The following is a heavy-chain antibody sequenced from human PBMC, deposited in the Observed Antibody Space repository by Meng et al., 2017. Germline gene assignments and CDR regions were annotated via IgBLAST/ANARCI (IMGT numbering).Heavy chain of an antibody. V-gene: IGHV1-2*06. CDR1: GYNFPDYY. CDR3: ARDEDISAAGKLFGDY. Sequence: QGQLGRSGAEVKKPGASVKVSCKPSGYNFPDYYIHWVRRAPGQGLEWMGRINPKSGDTHYAQKFQARVTMTGDTSISTAYMELSGLRSDDTAMYYCARDEDISAAGKLFGDYWGQGTLVTVSS. J-gene: IGHJ4*02. CDR2: INPKSGDT. D-gene: IGHD6-25*01.